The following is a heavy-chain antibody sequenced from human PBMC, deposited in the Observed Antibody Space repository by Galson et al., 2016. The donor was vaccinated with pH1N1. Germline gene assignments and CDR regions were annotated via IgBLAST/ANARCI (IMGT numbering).Heavy chain of an antibody. J-gene: IGHJ4*02. CDR3: AREMWGPSY. Sequence: SLRLSCAASGSTFSGYWMTWVRQAPGKGLEWVANIKADGNQIHYADSVKGRFTISRDNAKNSLYLHMNSLRAEDTAVYYCAREMWGPSYWGQGTLVNVSS. CDR1: GSTFSGYW. D-gene: IGHD1-26*01. V-gene: IGHV3-7*03. CDR2: IKADGNQI.